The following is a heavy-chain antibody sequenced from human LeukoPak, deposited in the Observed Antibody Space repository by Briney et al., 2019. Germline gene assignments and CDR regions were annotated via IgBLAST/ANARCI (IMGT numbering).Heavy chain of an antibody. CDR3: VKDKWIDH. Sequence: GGSLRLSCSVSGFTFSSYTMHWVRQAPGKGLEYVSSININGGRTYYADSVKGRFTISRDNSKNMVYLQMSSLRAEDTAVYYCVKDKWIDHWGQGTLVTVSS. CDR2: ININGGRT. CDR1: GFTFSSYT. J-gene: IGHJ4*02. V-gene: IGHV3-64D*09. D-gene: IGHD2-8*01.